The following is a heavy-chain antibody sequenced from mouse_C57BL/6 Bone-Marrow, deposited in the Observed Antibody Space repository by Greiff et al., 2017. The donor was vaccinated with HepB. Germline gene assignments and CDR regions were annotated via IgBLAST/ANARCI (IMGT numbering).Heavy chain of an antibody. V-gene: IGHV1-81*01. J-gene: IGHJ2*01. CDR2: IYPRSGNT. CDR1: GYTFTSYG. D-gene: IGHD2-3*01. Sequence: QVQLKQSGAELARPGASVKLSCKASGYTFTSYGISWVKQRTGQGLEWIGEIYPRSGNTYYNEKFKGKATLTADKSSSTAYMELRSLTSEDSAVYFCARSRWLLQVDYWGQGTTLTVSS. CDR3: ARSRWLLQVDY.